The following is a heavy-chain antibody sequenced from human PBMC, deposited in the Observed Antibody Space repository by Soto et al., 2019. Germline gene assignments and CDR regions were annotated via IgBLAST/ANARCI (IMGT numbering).Heavy chain of an antibody. J-gene: IGHJ4*02. CDR1: GYAFTTYG. Sequence: QVHLVQSGAEVKKPGASVKVSCKGSGYAFTTYGITWVRQAPGQGLEWMGWISAHNGNTNYAQKLQGRVTVTRDTARSTAYMKLRSLRSDDPAVYYWARGRYGDYWGQGALVTVSS. CDR2: ISAHNGNT. D-gene: IGHD1-1*01. V-gene: IGHV1-18*01. CDR3: ARGRYGDY.